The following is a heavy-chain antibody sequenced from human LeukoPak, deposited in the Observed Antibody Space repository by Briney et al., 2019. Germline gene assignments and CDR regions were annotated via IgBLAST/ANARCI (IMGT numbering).Heavy chain of an antibody. J-gene: IGHJ5*02. Sequence: PGGSLRLSCAASGYTFSSYAMSWVRQAPGKGLEWVSAISGSGGSTYYADSVKGRFTISRDNSKNTLYLQMNSLRAEDTAVYYCARGEYNWNDLHLWGQGTLVTVSS. D-gene: IGHD1-20*01. CDR1: GYTFSSYA. CDR3: ARGEYNWNDLHL. CDR2: ISGSGGST. V-gene: IGHV3-23*01.